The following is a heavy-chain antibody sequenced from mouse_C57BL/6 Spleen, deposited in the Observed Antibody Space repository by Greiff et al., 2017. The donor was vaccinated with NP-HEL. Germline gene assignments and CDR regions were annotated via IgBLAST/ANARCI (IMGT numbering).Heavy chain of an antibody. CDR1: GFTFTDYY. Sequence: EVQVVESGGGLVQPGGSLSLSCAASGFTFTDYYMSWVRQPPGKALEWLGFIRNKANGYTTEYSASVKGRFTISRDNSQSILYLQMNALRAEDSATYYCARSWDWFAYWGQGTLVTVSA. V-gene: IGHV7-3*01. CDR3: ARSWDWFAY. D-gene: IGHD4-1*01. J-gene: IGHJ3*01. CDR2: IRNKANGYTT.